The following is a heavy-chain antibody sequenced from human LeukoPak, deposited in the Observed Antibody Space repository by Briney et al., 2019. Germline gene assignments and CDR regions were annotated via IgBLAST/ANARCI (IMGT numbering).Heavy chain of an antibody. J-gene: IGHJ4*02. V-gene: IGHV1-18*01. D-gene: IGHD2-2*01. CDR1: GYTFTSYG. Sequence: GASVKVSCKASGYTFTSYGISWVRQAPGQGLEWMGWISAYNGNANYAQKLQGRVTMTTDTSTSTAYMELRSLRSDDTAVYYCARDVSMRLLDPIVVVPAAIGFGYWGQGTLVTVSS. CDR3: ARDVSMRLLDPIVVVPAAIGFGY. CDR2: ISAYNGNA.